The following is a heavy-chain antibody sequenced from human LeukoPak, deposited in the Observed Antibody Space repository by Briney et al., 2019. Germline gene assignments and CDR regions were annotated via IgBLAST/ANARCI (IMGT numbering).Heavy chain of an antibody. Sequence: GRSLRLSCAASGFTFDDYAMHWVRQAPGKGLAWVSGISWNSGSIGYADSVKGRFTISRDNAKNSLYLQMNSLRAEDTALYYCAKARRGDGYTAGDFDYWGQGTLVTVSS. CDR3: AKARRGDGYTAGDFDY. CDR2: ISWNSGSI. CDR1: GFTFDDYA. D-gene: IGHD5-24*01. J-gene: IGHJ4*02. V-gene: IGHV3-9*01.